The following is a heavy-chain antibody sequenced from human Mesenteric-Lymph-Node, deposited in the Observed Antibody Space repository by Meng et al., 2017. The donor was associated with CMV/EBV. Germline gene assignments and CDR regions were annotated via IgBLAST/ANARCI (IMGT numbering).Heavy chain of an antibody. CDR1: GGSISSYY. D-gene: IGHD6-6*01. Sequence: SETLSLTCTVSGGSISSYYWSWIRQPPGKGLEWIGYIYYSGSTNYNPSLKSRVTISVDTSKNQFSLKLSSVTAADTAVYYCARVGVPDAFDIWGQGTMVTVSS. J-gene: IGHJ3*02. V-gene: IGHV4-59*12. CDR2: IYYSGST. CDR3: ARVGVPDAFDI.